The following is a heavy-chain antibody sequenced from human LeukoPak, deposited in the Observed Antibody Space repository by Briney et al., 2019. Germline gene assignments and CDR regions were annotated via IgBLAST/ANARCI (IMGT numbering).Heavy chain of an antibody. J-gene: IGHJ4*02. CDR1: GGSISTYNW. CDR3: AKTHSHFPPYFDY. V-gene: IGHV4-4*02. D-gene: IGHD4-11*01. Sequence: SETLSLTCAVSGGSISTYNWWSWVRQPPGKGLEWIREIFYSGSINYNPSLKSRVTLSLDKSKNQFSLQLSSVTAADTAMYYCAKTHSHFPPYFDYWGQGTLVIVSS. CDR2: IFYSGSI.